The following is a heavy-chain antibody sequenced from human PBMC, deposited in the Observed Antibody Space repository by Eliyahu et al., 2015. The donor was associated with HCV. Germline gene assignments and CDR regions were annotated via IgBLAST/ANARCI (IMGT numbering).Heavy chain of an antibody. D-gene: IGHD4-17*01. CDR1: GFTXSXNY. J-gene: IGHJ6*02. CDR3: ASQDYGDYFLYYGMDV. Sequence: EVQLVESGGGLIQPGGSLRLSCAXSGFTXSXNYMXWVRQAPGKGLEWVSVIXSGGSXYYADSVKGRFTXSRDNSKNTLYLQMNSLRAEDTAVYYCASQDYGDYFLYYGMDVWGQGTTVTVSS. V-gene: IGHV3-53*01. CDR2: IXSGGSX.